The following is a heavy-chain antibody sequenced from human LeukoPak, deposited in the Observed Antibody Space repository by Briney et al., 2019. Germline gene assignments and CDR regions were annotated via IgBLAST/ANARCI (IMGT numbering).Heavy chain of an antibody. CDR3: AKGGSSGIGNWFDP. CDR2: ISDDGRRK. D-gene: IGHD6-6*01. J-gene: IGHJ5*02. CDR1: GFSFISYG. Sequence: GGSLRLSCAASGFSFISYGMHWVRQAPGKGLEWVGVISDDGRRKDYADSVKGRFTISRDNSKDTLYLQMNSLRAEDTAVYYCAKGGSSGIGNWFDPWGQGTLVTVSS. V-gene: IGHV3-30*18.